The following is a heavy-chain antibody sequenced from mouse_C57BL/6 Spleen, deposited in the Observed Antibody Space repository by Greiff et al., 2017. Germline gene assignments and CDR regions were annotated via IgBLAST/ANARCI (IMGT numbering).Heavy chain of an antibody. CDR2: IDPENGDT. D-gene: IGHD1-1*01. V-gene: IGHV14-4*01. CDR1: GFNIKDDY. Sequence: EVKLMESGAELVRPGASVKLSCTASGFNIKDDYMHWVKQRPEQGLEWIGWIDPENGDTEYASKFQGKATITADTSSNTAYLQLSSLTSEDTAVYYCTPLRTLDYWGQGTTLTVSS. CDR3: TPLRTLDY. J-gene: IGHJ2*01.